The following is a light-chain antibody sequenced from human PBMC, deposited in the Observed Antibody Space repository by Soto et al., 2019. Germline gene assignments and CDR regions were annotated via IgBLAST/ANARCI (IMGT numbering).Light chain of an antibody. CDR1: SSNIGAVYD. CDR2: GNS. J-gene: IGLJ2*01. V-gene: IGLV1-40*01. Sequence: QSVLTQPPSVSGAPGQGVTISCTGSSSNIGAVYDVHWYQQLPRTAPNLLLYGNSNRPSGVPDRFSGSKSGTSASLAITGLQAEDEADYYCQSFDSSVSGSVFGGGTKLTVL. CDR3: QSFDSSVSGSV.